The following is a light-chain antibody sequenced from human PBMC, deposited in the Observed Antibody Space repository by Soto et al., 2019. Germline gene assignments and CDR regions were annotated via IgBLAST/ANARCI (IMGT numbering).Light chain of an antibody. CDR1: QSVSNN. CDR3: QQYNNWPPT. Sequence: EIVMTQSPAILSVSPGDRATLSCRAGQSVSNNLAWYQQKPGQAPRLLIYGVSTRATGIPARFSGSGSGTEFTLTISSLQSEDSAVYYCQQYNNWPPTFGQGTRLEIK. J-gene: IGKJ5*01. CDR2: GVS. V-gene: IGKV3-15*01.